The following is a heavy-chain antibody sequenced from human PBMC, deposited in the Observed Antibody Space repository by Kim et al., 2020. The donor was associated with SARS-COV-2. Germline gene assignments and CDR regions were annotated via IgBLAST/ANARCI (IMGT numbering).Heavy chain of an antibody. CDR1: GFTFSSYA. CDR3: AKDQYSNGGSSGWRRYYYYGMDV. V-gene: IGHV3-33*06. Sequence: GGSLRLSCAASGFTFSSYAMHWVRQAPGKGLEWVAVIWYDGSNKYYADSVKGRFTISRDNSKNTLYLQMNSLRAEDTAVYYCAKDQYSNGGSSGWRRYYYYGMDVWGQGTTVTVSS. D-gene: IGHD6-19*01. J-gene: IGHJ6*02. CDR2: IWYDGSNK.